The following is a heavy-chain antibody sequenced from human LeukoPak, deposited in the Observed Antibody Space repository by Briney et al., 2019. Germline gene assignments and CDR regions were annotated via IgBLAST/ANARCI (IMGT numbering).Heavy chain of an antibody. D-gene: IGHD6-13*01. CDR3: ASELAAAANGFDP. CDR2: INHSGST. Sequence: SETLSLTCAVSVGSFSGYYWSWIRQPPGKGLEWIGEINHSGSTNYNPSLKSRVTISVDTSKNQFSLKLSSVTAADTAVYYCASELAAAANGFDPWGQGTLVTVSS. CDR1: VGSFSGYY. J-gene: IGHJ5*02. V-gene: IGHV4-34*01.